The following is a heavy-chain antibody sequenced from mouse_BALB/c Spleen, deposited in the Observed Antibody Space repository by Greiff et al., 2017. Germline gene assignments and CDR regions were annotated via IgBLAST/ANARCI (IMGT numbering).Heavy chain of an antibody. CDR1: GYTFTDYN. V-gene: IGHV1-18*01. J-gene: IGHJ2*01. Sequence: EVQLQQSGPELVKPGASVKIPCKASGYTFTDYNMDWVKQSHGKSLEWIGDINPNNGGTIYNQKFKGKATLTVDKSSSTAYMELRSLTSEDTAVYYCARTSLYYYGSRGYYFDYWGQGTTLTVSS. CDR3: ARTSLYYYGSRGYYFDY. D-gene: IGHD1-1*01. CDR2: INPNNGGT.